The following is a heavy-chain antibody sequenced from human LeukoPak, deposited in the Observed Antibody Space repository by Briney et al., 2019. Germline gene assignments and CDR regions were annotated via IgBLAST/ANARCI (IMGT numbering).Heavy chain of an antibody. J-gene: IGHJ3*02. Sequence: GGSLRLSCAASGFTFSNFWTTWLRQAPGKGLEWVAHTNEGGSDKYYVDSVKGRFTISRDNVRNSLYLQMNSLRAEDTAVYYCARDPTSLSPDDAFDIWGLGTMVTVSS. CDR2: TNEGGSDK. CDR3: ARDPTSLSPDDAFDI. CDR1: GFTFSNFW. D-gene: IGHD2-15*01. V-gene: IGHV3-7*01.